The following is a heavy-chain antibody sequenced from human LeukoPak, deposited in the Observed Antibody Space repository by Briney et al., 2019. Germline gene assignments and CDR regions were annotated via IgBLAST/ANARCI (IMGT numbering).Heavy chain of an antibody. CDR1: GFSFNNYD. CDR2: IGLAGDT. J-gene: IGHJ6*03. Sequence: LPGGSLRLSCAASGFSFNNYDMHWVRQATGKGLEWVSAIGLAGDTYYPGSVKGRFTISRDDAKNSLFLQMNNLSAGDTAVYYCARGVDYYYYLDVWGKGTTVTVSS. V-gene: IGHV3-13*01. CDR3: ARGVDYYYYLDV. D-gene: IGHD2-15*01.